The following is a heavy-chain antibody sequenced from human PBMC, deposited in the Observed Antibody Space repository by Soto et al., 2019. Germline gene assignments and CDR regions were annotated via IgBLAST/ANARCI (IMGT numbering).Heavy chain of an antibody. D-gene: IGHD6-19*01. Sequence: GGSLRLSCAASGFTFSSYSMNWVRQAPGKGLEWVSSISSSSSYIYYADSVKGRFTISRDNAKNSLYLQMNSLRAEDTAVCYCARHIAVATDYWGQGTLVTVSS. CDR3: ARHIAVATDY. J-gene: IGHJ4*02. CDR2: ISSSSSYI. CDR1: GFTFSSYS. V-gene: IGHV3-21*01.